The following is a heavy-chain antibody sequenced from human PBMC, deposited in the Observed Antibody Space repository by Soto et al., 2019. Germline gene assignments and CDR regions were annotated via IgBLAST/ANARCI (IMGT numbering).Heavy chain of an antibody. CDR1: GFPFSNYA. V-gene: IGHV3-23*01. J-gene: IGHJ4*02. Sequence: QLLESGGGLVQPGGSLRLSCVASGFPFSNYAMTWVRQAPGKGLEWVSALSGSGVSTYYADSVMGRFTISRDNSKNTVYLQMNSLRAEDTAVYDWAKIESGFFYDSTGYYPLDYWGQGTLVTVSS. D-gene: IGHD3-22*01. CDR2: LSGSGVST. CDR3: AKIESGFFYDSTGYYPLDY.